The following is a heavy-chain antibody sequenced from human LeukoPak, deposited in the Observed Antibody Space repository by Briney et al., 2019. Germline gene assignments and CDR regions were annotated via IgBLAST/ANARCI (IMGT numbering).Heavy chain of an antibody. V-gene: IGHV3-48*04. CDR1: GFTFSSYN. D-gene: IGHD4-23*01. CDR2: ISSSSSTI. Sequence: GGSLRLPCAASGFTFSSYNMNWVRQAPGKGLEWVSYISSSSSTINYADSVKGRFTISRDNAKNSLYLQMNSLRAEDTAVYYCAKERKLLPFDCWGQGTLVTVSS. CDR3: AKERKLLPFDC. J-gene: IGHJ4*02.